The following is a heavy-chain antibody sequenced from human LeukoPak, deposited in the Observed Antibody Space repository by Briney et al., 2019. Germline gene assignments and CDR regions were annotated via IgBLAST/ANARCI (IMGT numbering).Heavy chain of an antibody. V-gene: IGHV4-30-2*01. Sequence: SETLSLTCTVSGDSISSGGYYWSWIRQPPGTGLEWIGYIYHSGSTYYNPSLKSRVTISVDRSKNQFSLKLGSVTAADTAVYYCARVIAAAGTVGYYYGMDVWGQGTTDTVSS. CDR1: GDSISSGGYY. CDR3: ARVIAAAGTVGYYYGMDV. D-gene: IGHD6-13*01. J-gene: IGHJ6*02. CDR2: IYHSGST.